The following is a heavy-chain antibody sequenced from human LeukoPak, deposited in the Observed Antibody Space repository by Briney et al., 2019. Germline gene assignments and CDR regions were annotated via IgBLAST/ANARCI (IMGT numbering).Heavy chain of an antibody. CDR1: GGSISSSSYY. Sequence: SETLSLTCTVSGGSISSSSYYWGWIRQPPGKGLEWIGSIYYSGSTYYNPSLKSRVTISVDTSKNQFSLKLSSVTAADTAAYYCARTGDHYYYMDVWGKGTTVTVSS. D-gene: IGHD3-10*01. V-gene: IGHV4-39*07. CDR2: IYYSGST. J-gene: IGHJ6*03. CDR3: ARTGDHYYYMDV.